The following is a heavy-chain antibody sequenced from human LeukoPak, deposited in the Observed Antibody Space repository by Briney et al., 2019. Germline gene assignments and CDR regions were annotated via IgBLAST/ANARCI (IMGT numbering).Heavy chain of an antibody. V-gene: IGHV4-4*07. CDR2: IYSGGST. D-gene: IGHD3-16*01. CDR3: ARFPFTGDLDY. J-gene: IGHJ4*02. CDR1: GGSISNYY. Sequence: SETLSLTCIVSGGSISNYYWSWIRQPAGKGLEWIGRIYSGGSTNYNPSLKSRITVSVDTSKNQFSLKLSSVTAADTAVYYCARFPFTGDLDYWGQGTLVTVSS.